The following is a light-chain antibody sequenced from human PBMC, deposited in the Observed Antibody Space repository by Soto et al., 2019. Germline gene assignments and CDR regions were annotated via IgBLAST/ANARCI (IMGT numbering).Light chain of an antibody. V-gene: IGLV2-8*01. Sequence: QSALTQPPSASGSPGQSVTIPCTGTSSDVGGYYYVSWYQQHPGKAPRLMIYEVNKRPSGVPYRFSGSKSGNTASLTVAALQADEEAVYYCSSYAGNNVLVFGGGTKLTVL. CDR1: SSDVGGYYY. CDR2: EVN. J-gene: IGLJ2*01. CDR3: SSYAGNNVLV.